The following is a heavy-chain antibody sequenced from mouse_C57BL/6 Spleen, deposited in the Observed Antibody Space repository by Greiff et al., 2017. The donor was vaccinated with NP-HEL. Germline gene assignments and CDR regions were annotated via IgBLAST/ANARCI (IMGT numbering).Heavy chain of an antibody. CDR3: TTRHYGSSYWFAY. J-gene: IGHJ3*01. Sequence: VQLQQSGAELVRPGASVKLSCTASGFNIKDYYMHWVKQRPEQGLEWIGRIDPEDGDTEYAPKFQGKATMTADTSSNTAYLQLSSLTSEDTAVYYCTTRHYGSSYWFAYWGQGTLVTVSA. D-gene: IGHD1-1*01. V-gene: IGHV14-1*01. CDR1: GFNIKDYY. CDR2: IDPEDGDT.